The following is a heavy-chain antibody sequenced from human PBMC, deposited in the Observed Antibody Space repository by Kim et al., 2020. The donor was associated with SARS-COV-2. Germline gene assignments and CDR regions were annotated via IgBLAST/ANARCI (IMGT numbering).Heavy chain of an antibody. J-gene: IGHJ5*02. Sequence: ASVKVSCKASGYTFTSYGISWVRQAPGQGLEWMGWISAYNGNTNYAQKLQGRVTMTTYTSTSTAYMELRSLRSDDTAVYYCARDMDRRRRTWFDPWGQGTLVTVSS. V-gene: IGHV1-18*04. CDR2: ISAYNGNT. D-gene: IGHD3-10*01. CDR3: ARDMDRRRRTWFDP. CDR1: GYTFTSYG.